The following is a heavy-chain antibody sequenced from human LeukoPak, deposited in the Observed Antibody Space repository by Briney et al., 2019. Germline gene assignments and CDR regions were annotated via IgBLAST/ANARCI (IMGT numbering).Heavy chain of an antibody. V-gene: IGHV3-21*01. J-gene: IGHJ3*02. Sequence: PGGSLRLSCAASGFTFSSYSMNWVRQAPGKGLEWVSSISSSSSYIYYADSVKGRFTISRDNAKNSLYLQMNSLRAEDTAVYYRARWLPRDHDAFDIWGQGTMVTVSS. D-gene: IGHD5-12*01. CDR1: GFTFSSYS. CDR3: ARWLPRDHDAFDI. CDR2: ISSSSSYI.